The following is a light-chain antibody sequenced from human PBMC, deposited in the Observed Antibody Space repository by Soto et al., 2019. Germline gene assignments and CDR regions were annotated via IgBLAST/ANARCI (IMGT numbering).Light chain of an antibody. Sequence: DIPMTQSPSSLSASVGDRVTITCRAIQGIYTYVAWFQQKPGQAPKSLIYSAFSLEGGVPSKFSGSGSGTHFTLTSTSLQPEYAANYYCQQYYKFPRTFGQGTKLEIK. CDR3: QQYYKFPRT. J-gene: IGKJ1*01. CDR1: QGIYTY. V-gene: IGKV1-16*02. CDR2: SAF.